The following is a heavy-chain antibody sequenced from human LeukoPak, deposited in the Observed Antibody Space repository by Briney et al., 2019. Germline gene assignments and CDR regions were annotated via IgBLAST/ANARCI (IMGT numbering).Heavy chain of an antibody. V-gene: IGHV4-39*07. Sequence: SETLSLTCTVSGDSIGSGPYYWGWIRQPPGKGLEWIGNIYYSGSTYYNPSLKSRVTISVDTSKNQFSLKLSSVTAADTAVYYCARVCYYGSGSYCTWFDPWGQGTLVTVSS. CDR3: ARVCYYGSGSYCTWFDP. CDR2: IYYSGST. D-gene: IGHD3-10*01. CDR1: GDSIGSGPYY. J-gene: IGHJ5*02.